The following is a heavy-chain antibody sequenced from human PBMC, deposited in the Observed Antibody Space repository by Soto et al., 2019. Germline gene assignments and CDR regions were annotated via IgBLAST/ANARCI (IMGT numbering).Heavy chain of an antibody. D-gene: IGHD2-15*01. Sequence: QVHLVESGGGVVQPGGSLRLSCAASGFTFSSYAIHWVRQAPDKGLEWVAIIWFDGSNKYYADSVKGRFSISRDNSKNTLFLQMDSLRAEDTAVYYCARGQLPAATTYFDFWGQGTLVIVSS. CDR1: GFTFSSYA. CDR3: ARGQLPAATTYFDF. V-gene: IGHV3-33*01. CDR2: IWFDGSNK. J-gene: IGHJ4*02.